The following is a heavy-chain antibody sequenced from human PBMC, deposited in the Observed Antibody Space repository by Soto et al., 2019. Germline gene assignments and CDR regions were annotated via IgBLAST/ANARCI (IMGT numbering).Heavy chain of an antibody. J-gene: IGHJ4*02. CDR3: ARAGDWNYVYDF. Sequence: EVQLVESGGGLVQPGGSLRLSCAASGFTFTHYRIHWVRQAPGKGLGWVSRVNGDGSSTNYADSVKGRFTISRDNARNTVYLQLNSLRAEDTAVYYCARAGDWNYVYDFWGQGTLVTVSS. V-gene: IGHV3-74*01. CDR1: GFTFTHYR. CDR2: VNGDGSST. D-gene: IGHD1-7*01.